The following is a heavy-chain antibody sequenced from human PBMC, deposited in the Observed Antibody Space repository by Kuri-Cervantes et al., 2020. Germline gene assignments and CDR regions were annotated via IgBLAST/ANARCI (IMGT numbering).Heavy chain of an antibody. D-gene: IGHD3-16*01. CDR2: IVVGSGNT. J-gene: IGHJ5*02. Sequence: SVKVSCKASGFTFTSSAVQWVRQARGQRLEWIGRIVVGSGNTNYTQRFQERVTITRDMSTSTAYMELSSLRSEDTAVYYCARGSSVGGLYWFDPWGQGTLVTVSS. CDR3: ARGSSVGGLYWFDP. CDR1: GFTFTSSA. V-gene: IGHV1-58*01.